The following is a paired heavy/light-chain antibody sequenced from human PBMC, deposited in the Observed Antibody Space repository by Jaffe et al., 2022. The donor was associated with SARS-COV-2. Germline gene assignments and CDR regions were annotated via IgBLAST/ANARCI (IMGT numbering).Heavy chain of an antibody. CDR1: GFTFSSYA. Sequence: EVQLLESGGGLVQPGESLRLSCAASGFTFSSYAMNWVRQAPGEGLEWVSGISGSGGTTYYADSVKGRFTISRDNSKNTVSLQMNSLRVEDTAIYYCAKGVTMIVPPFDPWGQGTQVTVSS. CDR2: ISGSGGTT. V-gene: IGHV3-23*01. D-gene: IGHD3-22*01. J-gene: IGHJ5*02. CDR3: AKGVTMIVPPFDP.
Light chain of an antibody. CDR2: DVS. Sequence: QSALTQPASVSGSPGQSITISCTGTSSDVGGYNYVSWYQQHPGKAPKLMIYDVSNRPSGVSNRFSASKSDNTASLTISGLQAEDEADYYCSSYVRSRAVVFGGGTKLTVL. CDR3: SSYVRSRAVV. CDR1: SSDVGGYNY. V-gene: IGLV2-14*03. J-gene: IGLJ2*01.